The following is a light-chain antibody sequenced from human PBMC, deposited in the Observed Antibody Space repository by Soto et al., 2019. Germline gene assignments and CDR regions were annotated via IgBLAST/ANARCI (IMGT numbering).Light chain of an antibody. CDR3: SGYTSGSTPVG. V-gene: IGLV2-14*01. CDR1: SSDVGGYNY. J-gene: IGLJ2*01. CDR2: DVS. Sequence: QSALTQPASVSGSPGQSITISCTGTSSDVGGYNYVSWYQPQPGKAPKLMIYDVSNRPSGFSNRVSGSKSGNTASRTITSHQAEHEASFYCSGYTSGSTPVGFGGRTKGTV.